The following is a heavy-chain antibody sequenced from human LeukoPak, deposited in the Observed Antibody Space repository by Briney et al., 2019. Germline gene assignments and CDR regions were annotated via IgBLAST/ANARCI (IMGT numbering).Heavy chain of an antibody. V-gene: IGHV3-23*01. D-gene: IGHD6-19*01. CDR1: GFTLSNYA. CDR3: AKATSGGQWLVRPFDY. CDR2: ISASGVYT. Sequence: GGSLRLSCAASGFTLSNYAMSWVRQAPGKGLEWVSAISASGVYTYYADSVKGRFTVSRDNSKKTLYLQMSSLRAGDTAVYYCAKATSGGQWLVRPFDYWGQGTLVTVSS. J-gene: IGHJ4*02.